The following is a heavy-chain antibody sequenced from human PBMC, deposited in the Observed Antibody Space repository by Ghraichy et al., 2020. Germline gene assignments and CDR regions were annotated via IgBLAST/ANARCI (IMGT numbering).Heavy chain of an antibody. D-gene: IGHD3-3*01. CDR2: ISSSGSTI. V-gene: IGHV3-48*03. J-gene: IGHJ4*02. CDR3: ASSITIFGVVSYFDY. Sequence: GESLNISCAASGFTFSSYEMNWVRQAPGKGLEWVSYISSSGSTIYYADSVKGRFTISRDNAKNSLYLQMNSLRAEDTAVYYCASSITIFGVVSYFDYWGQGTLVTVSS. CDR1: GFTFSSYE.